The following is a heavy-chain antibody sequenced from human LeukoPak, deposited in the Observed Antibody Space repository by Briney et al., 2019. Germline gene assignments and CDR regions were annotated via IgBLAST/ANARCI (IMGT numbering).Heavy chain of an antibody. V-gene: IGHV3-23*01. Sequence: GGSLRLSCTASGFTFSSYAMSWVRQAPGKGLEWVSAISGSGGSTYYADSVKGRFTISRDNSKNTLYLQMNSLRAEDTAVYYCAKRGLSARGVINWFDPWGQGTLVTVSS. J-gene: IGHJ5*02. D-gene: IGHD3-10*01. CDR2: ISGSGGST. CDR3: AKRGLSARGVINWFDP. CDR1: GFTFSSYA.